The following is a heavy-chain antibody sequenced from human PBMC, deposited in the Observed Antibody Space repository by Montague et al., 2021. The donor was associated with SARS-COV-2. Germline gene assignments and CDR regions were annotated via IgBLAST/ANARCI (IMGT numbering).Heavy chain of an antibody. CDR1: GGSINSDY. J-gene: IGHJ5*02. CDR3: AREVRWNWFDP. D-gene: IGHD5-24*01. V-gene: IGHV4-59*01. CDR2: IYYRGST. Sequence: SETLSLTCTVSGGSINSDYWSWIRQPPGKGLEWIGYIYYRGSTNYNPSLKSRVTISVDTSKNQFSLKLISVTAADTAVYYCAREVRWNWFDPWGQGILVTVSS.